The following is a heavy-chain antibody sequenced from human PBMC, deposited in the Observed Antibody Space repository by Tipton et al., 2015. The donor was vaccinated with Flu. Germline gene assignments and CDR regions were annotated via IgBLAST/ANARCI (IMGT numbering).Heavy chain of an antibody. J-gene: IGHJ4*02. D-gene: IGHD2-2*01. CDR3: ARARIYQGADS. CDR2: IYISGST. Sequence: TLSLTCSVSGGSISSSSYYWSWLRQPAGKALEWIGRIYISGSTNYNPSLRGRVGISLDTSKNQFSLKLNSVTAADSAIYYCARARIYQGADSWGQGTLVTVSS. CDR1: GGSISSSSYY. V-gene: IGHV4-61*02.